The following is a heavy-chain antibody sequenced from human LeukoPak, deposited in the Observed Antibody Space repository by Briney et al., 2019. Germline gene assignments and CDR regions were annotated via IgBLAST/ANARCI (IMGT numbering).Heavy chain of an antibody. D-gene: IGHD2-2*02. CDR2: ISTTSTYT. CDR1: GFTFSDYY. V-gene: IGHV3-11*05. Sequence: GWSRRLSCAASGFTFSDYYMSWIRQAPGKGLEWVSYISTTSTYTDYADSVKGRFTISRDNAKNLLYLQMNSLRPEDTAVYYCARDWYCSSSICYTDRNWFDPWGQGTLVTVSS. CDR3: ARDWYCSSSICYTDRNWFDP. J-gene: IGHJ5*02.